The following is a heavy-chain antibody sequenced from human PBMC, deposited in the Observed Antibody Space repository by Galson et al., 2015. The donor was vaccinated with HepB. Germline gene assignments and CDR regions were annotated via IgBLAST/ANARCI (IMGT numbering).Heavy chain of an antibody. Sequence: SLRLSCAASGFTFSSYAMSWVRQAPGKGLEWVSAISGSGGSTYYADSVKGRFTISRDNSKNTLYLQMNSLRAEDTAVYYCAKVAQQWLVEGEYFQHWGQGTLVTVSS. V-gene: IGHV3-23*01. J-gene: IGHJ1*01. CDR1: GFTFSSYA. CDR2: ISGSGGST. D-gene: IGHD6-19*01. CDR3: AKVAQQWLVEGEYFQH.